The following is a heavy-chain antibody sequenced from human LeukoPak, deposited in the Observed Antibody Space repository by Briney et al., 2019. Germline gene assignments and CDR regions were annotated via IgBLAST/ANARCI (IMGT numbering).Heavy chain of an antibody. V-gene: IGHV3-30*02. CDR2: IRYDGSNK. CDR1: GFTFSSYG. Sequence: PGGSLRLSCTASGFTFSSYGMHWVRQAPGKGLEWVAFIRYDGSNKYYADSVKGRFTISRDNSKNTLYLQMNSLRAEDTAVYYCAKDFGRLRLGELSPNFDYWGQGTLVTVSS. CDR3: AKDFGRLRLGELSPNFDY. D-gene: IGHD3-16*02. J-gene: IGHJ4*02.